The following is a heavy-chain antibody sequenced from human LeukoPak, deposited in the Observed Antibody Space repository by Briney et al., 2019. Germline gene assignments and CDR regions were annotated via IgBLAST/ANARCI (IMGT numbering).Heavy chain of an antibody. CDR1: GGSISSSSYF. D-gene: IGHD3-22*01. V-gene: IGHV4-61*02. CDR3: AREQWAYRSYYASSGYHDY. J-gene: IGHJ4*02. Sequence: PSETLSLTCTVSGGSISSSSYFWSWIRQPAGKGLEWIGRIYTSGSTNYSPSLKSRVTISVDTSRNQFSLNLTSVTAADTAMYYCAREQWAYRSYYASSGYHDYWGQGTLVTVSS. CDR2: IYTSGST.